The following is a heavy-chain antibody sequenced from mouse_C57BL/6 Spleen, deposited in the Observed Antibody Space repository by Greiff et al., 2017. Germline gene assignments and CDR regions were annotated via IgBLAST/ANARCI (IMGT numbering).Heavy chain of an antibody. D-gene: IGHD4-1*01. J-gene: IGHJ3*01. Sequence: EVQLQQSGAELVRPGASVKLSCTASGFNIKDDYMQWVKQRPEQGLEWIGWIDPYNGDTEYASQFQGKATITADTSSNTAYLQLSSLTSEDDAVDYCTTLTHEFAYWGQGTLVTVSA. V-gene: IGHV14-4*01. CDR3: TTLTHEFAY. CDR1: GFNIKDDY. CDR2: IDPYNGDT.